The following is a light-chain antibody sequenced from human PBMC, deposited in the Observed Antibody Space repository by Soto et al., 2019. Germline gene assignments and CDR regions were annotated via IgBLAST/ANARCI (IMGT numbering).Light chain of an antibody. Sequence: AIQMTQSPSSLSASVGDRVTITCRASQAIGTDLGWYQQIPGKAPKLLIYAASMLHSGVPSKFSGSGSGSDFTLTISSLQPEDFATYYCLQNYRSPLTCGQGTKGELK. V-gene: IGKV1-6*01. J-gene: IGKJ1*01. CDR3: LQNYRSPLT. CDR2: AAS. CDR1: QAIGTD.